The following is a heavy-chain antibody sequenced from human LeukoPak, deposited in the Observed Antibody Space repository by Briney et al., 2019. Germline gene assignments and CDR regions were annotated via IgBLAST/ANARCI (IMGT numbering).Heavy chain of an antibody. Sequence: QPGGSLRLSCAASGFTFSSYWMSWVRQAPGKGLVGVANIKQDGSEKYYVDYVKGRFTISRDNAKNSLYLQMNSRRAEDTVVYYCARVEDTDGYNPLHFDYWGQGTLVTVSS. CDR1: GFTFSSYW. D-gene: IGHD5-24*01. J-gene: IGHJ4*02. CDR3: ARVEDTDGYNPLHFDY. CDR2: IKQDGSEK. V-gene: IGHV3-7*01.